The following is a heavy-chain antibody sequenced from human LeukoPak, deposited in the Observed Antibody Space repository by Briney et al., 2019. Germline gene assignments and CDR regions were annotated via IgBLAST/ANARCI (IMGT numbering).Heavy chain of an antibody. CDR2: AFHGGNS. CDR3: ARQAEGSSSGPYFFDY. CDR1: GGSITTSRYY. D-gene: IGHD5-18*01. Sequence: PSETLSLTCTVSGGSITTSRYYWGWIRQPPGKVQEWIGSAFHGGNSYYNPSLKSRVTVSVDTSNNQFSLRLTSVTAADTALYYCARQAEGSSSGPYFFDYWGQGTLVTVSS. V-gene: IGHV4-39*01. J-gene: IGHJ4*02.